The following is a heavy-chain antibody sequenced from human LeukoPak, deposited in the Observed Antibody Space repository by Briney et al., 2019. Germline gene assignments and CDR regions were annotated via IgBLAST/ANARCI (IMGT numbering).Heavy chain of an antibody. D-gene: IGHD1-26*01. CDR1: GFTFSSYW. CDR2: IKQDGSEK. Sequence: GGSLRLSCAASGFTFSSYWMSWVRQAPGKGLEWVANIKQDGSEKYYVDSVKGRFTISRDNAKNSLYLQMNSLRAEDTAVYYCARDSGSYYRYYFDYWGQGTLVTVSS. J-gene: IGHJ4*02. CDR3: ARDSGSYYRYYFDY. V-gene: IGHV3-7*01.